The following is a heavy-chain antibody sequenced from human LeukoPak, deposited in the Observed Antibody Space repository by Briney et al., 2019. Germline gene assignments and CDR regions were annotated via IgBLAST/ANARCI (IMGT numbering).Heavy chain of an antibody. D-gene: IGHD6-19*01. CDR2: IYYSGST. J-gene: IGHJ4*02. V-gene: IGHV4-59*12. Sequence: PSETLSLTCTVSGGSISSYYWSWIRQPPGKGLEWIGYIYYSGSTNYNPSLKSRVTISVDTSKNQFSLKLSSVTAADTAVYYCARGAYSSGWEDYWGQGTLVTVSS. CDR1: GGSISSYY. CDR3: ARGAYSSGWEDY.